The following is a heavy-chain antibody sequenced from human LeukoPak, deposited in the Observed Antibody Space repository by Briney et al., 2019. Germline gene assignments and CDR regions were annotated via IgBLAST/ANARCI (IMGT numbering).Heavy chain of an antibody. CDR1: GFTFSNYN. CDR3: AKNDFFDY. J-gene: IGHJ4*02. D-gene: IGHD1-1*01. Sequence: GGSLRLSCAASGFTFSNYNMNWVRQAPGKGLKWVSYISSDSSTINYGDSVKGRFTISRDNAKNSLYLQMNSLRAGDTAVYYCAKNDFFDYWGQGTLVTVSS. CDR2: ISSDSSTI. V-gene: IGHV3-48*01.